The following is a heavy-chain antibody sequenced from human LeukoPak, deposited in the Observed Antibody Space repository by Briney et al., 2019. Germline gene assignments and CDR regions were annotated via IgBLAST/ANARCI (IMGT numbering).Heavy chain of an antibody. J-gene: IGHJ4*02. CDR2: IGTAGDT. CDR1: GFTFSSYD. Sequence: GGSLRLSCAACGFTFSSYDMHWVRQATGKGLEWVSAIGTAGDTYYPRSVKGQFTISRENAKNSLYLQMNSLRAGDTAVYYCARVLTPNYDYVWGSYRPTCFDYWGQGTLVTVSS. CDR3: ARVLTPNYDYVWGSYRPTCFDY. V-gene: IGHV3-13*03. D-gene: IGHD3-16*02.